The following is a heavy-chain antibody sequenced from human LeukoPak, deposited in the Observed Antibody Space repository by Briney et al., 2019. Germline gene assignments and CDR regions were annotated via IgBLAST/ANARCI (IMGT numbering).Heavy chain of an antibody. CDR1: GFTFRDYY. V-gene: IGHV3-11*01. J-gene: IGHJ4*02. D-gene: IGHD3-10*01. Sequence: GGSLRLSCAASGFTFRDYYMSWIRQAPGRGLEWISYISSGGSTIYYADSVKGRFTISRDNSKDSLYLQMTSLRTEDTAYYYCAKSTSYFGSGTYLDSWGQGTLVTVSS. CDR2: ISSGGSTI. CDR3: AKSTSYFGSGTYLDS.